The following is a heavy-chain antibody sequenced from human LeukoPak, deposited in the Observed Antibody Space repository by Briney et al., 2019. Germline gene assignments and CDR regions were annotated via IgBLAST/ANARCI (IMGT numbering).Heavy chain of an antibody. CDR3: ARLYCSGGSCYLSWFDP. Sequence: GASAKVSCKASGYTFTSYGISGVRQAPGQGLEWMGWISVYYGNTNYAQKLQGRVTMTTDTSTSTAYLELRSLRSGDTAVYYCARLYCSGGSCYLSWFDPWGQGTLVTVSS. CDR1: GYTFTSYG. D-gene: IGHD2-15*01. CDR2: ISVYYGNT. V-gene: IGHV1-18*01. J-gene: IGHJ5*02.